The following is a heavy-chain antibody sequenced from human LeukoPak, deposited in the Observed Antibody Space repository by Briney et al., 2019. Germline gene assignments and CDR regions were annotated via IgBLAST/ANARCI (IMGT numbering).Heavy chain of an antibody. D-gene: IGHD6-19*01. V-gene: IGHV3-9*01. Sequence: GGSLRLSCAASGFTFNDYTRPWVRQTPGKGLEWVSGITWNSGDRDYADSVGGRFTISRDNAKNSLYLQMNSLRPEDTAFYYCAKGRMGGWPYLDYWGQGIVVTVSS. CDR3: AKGRMGGWPYLDY. CDR1: GFTFNDYT. J-gene: IGHJ4*02. CDR2: ITWNSGDR.